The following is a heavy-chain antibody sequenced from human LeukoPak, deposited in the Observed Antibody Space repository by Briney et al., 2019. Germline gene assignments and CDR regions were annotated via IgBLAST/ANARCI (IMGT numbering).Heavy chain of an antibody. J-gene: IGHJ4*02. V-gene: IGHV4-38-2*01. D-gene: IGHD3-10*01. Sequence: SETLSLTCAVSGYSISSGYYWGWIRQPPVKGLEWIGSIYHSGSTYYNPSLKSRVTISVDTSKNQFSLKLSSVTAADTAVYYCARVLWFGAYNFDYWGQGTLVTVSS. CDR2: IYHSGST. CDR3: ARVLWFGAYNFDY. CDR1: GYSISSGYY.